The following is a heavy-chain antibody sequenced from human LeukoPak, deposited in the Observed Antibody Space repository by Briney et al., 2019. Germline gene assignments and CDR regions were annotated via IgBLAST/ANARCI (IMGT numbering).Heavy chain of an antibody. D-gene: IGHD5-12*01. Sequence: SETLSLTCTVSGSCISRYYWSLLLQPPGKGLEWIGYIYDSGSTNYNPSLKSRVTISVDTSKNQFSLKLSSVPAADTAVYYCARGGSGYDSFYYYGMDVWGQGTTVTVSS. V-gene: IGHV4-59*01. CDR1: GSCISRYY. CDR2: IYDSGST. CDR3: ARGGSGYDSFYYYGMDV. J-gene: IGHJ6*02.